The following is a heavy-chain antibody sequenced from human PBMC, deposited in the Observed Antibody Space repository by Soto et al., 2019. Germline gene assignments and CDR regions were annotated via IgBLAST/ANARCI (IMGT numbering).Heavy chain of an antibody. CDR3: ARAATVAHYYYMDV. J-gene: IGHJ6*03. V-gene: IGHV1-2*04. CDR2: INPNSGGT. Sequence: QVQLVQSGAEVKKPGASVKVSCKASGYTFTGYYMHWVRQAPGQGLEWMGWINPNSGGTNYAQKFQGWVTMTRDTSISTADMELSRLRSDDTAVYYCARAATVAHYYYMDVWGKGTTVTVSS. D-gene: IGHD4-17*01. CDR1: GYTFTGYY.